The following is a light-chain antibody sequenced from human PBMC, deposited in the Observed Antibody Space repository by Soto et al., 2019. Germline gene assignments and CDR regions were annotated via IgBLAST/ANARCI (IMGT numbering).Light chain of an antibody. CDR1: QSIGSW. Sequence: DIQMTQSPTTLSASLGDRVTITCRASQSIGSWLAWYQQKPGKAPKLLNYKASTLESGVPSRFSGSGSGTEFILTISSLQPDDFASYYCQQYGSYSPWTFGQGTKVEIK. CDR2: KAS. J-gene: IGKJ1*01. CDR3: QQYGSYSPWT. V-gene: IGKV1-5*03.